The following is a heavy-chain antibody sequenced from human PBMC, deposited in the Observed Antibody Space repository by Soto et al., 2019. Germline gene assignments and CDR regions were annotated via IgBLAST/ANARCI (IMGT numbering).Heavy chain of an antibody. D-gene: IGHD2-15*01. CDR1: GGSISSSSYY. CDR2: IYYSGST. CDR3: ATCSGGSCYEGHWFDP. J-gene: IGHJ5*02. V-gene: IGHV4-39*01. Sequence: PSETLSLTCTVSGGSISSSSYYWGWIRQPPGKGMEWIGSIYYSGSTYYNPSLKSRVTISVVTSKNQFSLKLSSVTAADTSVYYCATCSGGSCYEGHWFDPWGQGTLVTVSS.